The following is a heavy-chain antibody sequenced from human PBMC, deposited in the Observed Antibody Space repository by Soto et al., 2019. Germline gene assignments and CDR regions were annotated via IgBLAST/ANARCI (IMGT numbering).Heavy chain of an antibody. D-gene: IGHD3-3*01. CDR2: INPSGGST. V-gene: IGHV1-46*01. CDR3: ARDEGLVLRFLEWFPRYGMDV. Sequence: ASVKVSCKASGYTFTSYYMHWVRQAPGQGLEWMGIINPSGGSTSYAQKFQGRVTMTRDTSTSTVYMELSSLRSEDTAVYYCARDEGLVLRFLEWFPRYGMDVWGQGTKVTVS. CDR1: GYTFTSYY. J-gene: IGHJ6*02.